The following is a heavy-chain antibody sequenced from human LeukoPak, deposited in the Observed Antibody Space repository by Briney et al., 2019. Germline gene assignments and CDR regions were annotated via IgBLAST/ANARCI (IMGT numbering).Heavy chain of an antibody. CDR3: SRGGGHGDY. J-gene: IGHJ4*02. CDR2: IHTNGGT. CDR1: GASIRSFY. V-gene: IGHV4-4*07. Sequence: SSETLSLTCTVSGASIRSFYYNWIRQSAGKGLEWIGRIHTNGGTDYRPSLNSRVTMSVDTSKKQISLKLTSVTAADTAVYFCSRGGGHGDYWGQGILVTVSS. D-gene: IGHD4-23*01.